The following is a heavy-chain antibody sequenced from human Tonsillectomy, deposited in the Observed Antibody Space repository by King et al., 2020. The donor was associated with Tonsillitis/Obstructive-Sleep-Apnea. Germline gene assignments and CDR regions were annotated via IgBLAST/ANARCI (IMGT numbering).Heavy chain of an antibody. CDR2: INAGNGNT. CDR3: ARVSPHYGDSYY. J-gene: IGHJ4*02. Sequence: QLVQSGAEVKKPGASVKVSCKASGYTFTSYAMHWVRQAPGQRLEWMGWINAGNGNTKYSQKFQGRVTITRDTSASTAYMELSSLRSEDTAVYYCARVSPHYGDSYYWGQGTLVTVSS. CDR1: GYTFTSYA. V-gene: IGHV1-3*01. D-gene: IGHD4-17*01.